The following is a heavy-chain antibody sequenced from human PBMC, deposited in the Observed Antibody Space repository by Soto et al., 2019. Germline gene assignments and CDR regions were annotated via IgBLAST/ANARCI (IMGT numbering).Heavy chain of an antibody. CDR3: ARADYDSSGYYYPYYFDY. D-gene: IGHD3-22*01. J-gene: IGHJ4*02. Sequence: SETLSLTCAVSGGSISSGGYSWSWIRQPPGKGLEWIGYIYHSGSTYYNPSLKSRVTISVDRSKNQFSLKLSSVTAADTAVYYCARADYDSSGYYYPYYFDYWVQGTLVTVSS. V-gene: IGHV4-30-2*01. CDR1: GGSISSGGYS. CDR2: IYHSGST.